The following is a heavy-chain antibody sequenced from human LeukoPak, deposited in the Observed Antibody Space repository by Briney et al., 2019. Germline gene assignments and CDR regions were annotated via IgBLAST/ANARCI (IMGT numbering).Heavy chain of an antibody. CDR1: GGSISSGGYS. J-gene: IGHJ1*01. D-gene: IGHD3-22*01. CDR3: ARHAPMYYYDSSGYSFQH. CDR2: IYHSGST. V-gene: IGHV4-30-2*01. Sequence: PSETLSLTCAVSGGSISSGGYSWSWIRQPPGKGLEWIGYIYHSGSTYYNPSLKSRVTISVDTSKNQFSLKLSSVTAADTAVYYCARHAPMYYYDSSGYSFQHWGQGTLVTVSS.